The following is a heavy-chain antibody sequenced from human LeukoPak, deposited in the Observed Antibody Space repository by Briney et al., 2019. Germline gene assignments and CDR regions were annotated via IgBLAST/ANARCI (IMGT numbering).Heavy chain of an antibody. CDR1: GGTFSSYA. J-gene: IGHJ4*02. D-gene: IGHD6-13*01. Sequence: GASVKVSCKASGGTFSSYAISWVRQAPGQGLEWMGWINTNTGNPTYAQGFTGRFVFSLDTSVSTAYLQISSLKAEDTAVYYCARDAPAYSSSWQGDYWGQGTLVTVSS. CDR3: ARDAPAYSSSWQGDY. CDR2: INTNTGNP. V-gene: IGHV7-4-1*02.